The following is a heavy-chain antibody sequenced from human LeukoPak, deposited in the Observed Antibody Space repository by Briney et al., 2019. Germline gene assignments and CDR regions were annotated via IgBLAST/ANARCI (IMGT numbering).Heavy chain of an antibody. CDR2: IYYDGSNQ. D-gene: IGHD1-26*01. CDR1: YG. CDR3: ATDRNSGKYYDY. V-gene: IGHV3-33*01. J-gene: IGHJ4*02. Sequence: YGXXXVRQAPGKGLEWVAVIYYDGSNQYYADSVKGRFTVSRDNAKNTLYLQMDSLRAEDTAVYYCATDRNSGKYYDYWGQGTLVTVSS.